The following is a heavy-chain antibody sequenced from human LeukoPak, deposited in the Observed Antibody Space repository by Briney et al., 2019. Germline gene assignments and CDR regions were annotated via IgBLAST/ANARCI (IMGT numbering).Heavy chain of an antibody. Sequence: GQSLRLSCSASGFTFSRLSMHWVRQAPGKGLEWVAIIWYDATEKYYADSVKGRFTISRENAKNSLYLQMNSLRAGDTAVYYCARGKRDYGDIDYWGQGTLVTVSS. CDR1: GFTFSRLS. V-gene: IGHV3-33*01. CDR2: IWYDATEK. CDR3: ARGKRDYGDIDY. D-gene: IGHD4-17*01. J-gene: IGHJ4*02.